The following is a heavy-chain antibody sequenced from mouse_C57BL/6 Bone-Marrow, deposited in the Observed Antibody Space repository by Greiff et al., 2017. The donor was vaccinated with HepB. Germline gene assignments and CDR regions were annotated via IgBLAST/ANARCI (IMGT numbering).Heavy chain of an antibody. V-gene: IGHV1-63*01. CDR3: ARGDGWAY. J-gene: IGHJ3*01. D-gene: IGHD2-3*01. CDR1: GYTFTNYW. CDR2: IYPGGGYT. Sequence: VQLQQSGAELVRPGTSVKMSCTASGYTFTNYWIGWAKQRPGHGLEWIGDIYPGGGYTNYNEKFKGKATLTADKSSSTAYMQFSSLTSEDSAIYYCARGDGWAYWGQGTLVTVSA.